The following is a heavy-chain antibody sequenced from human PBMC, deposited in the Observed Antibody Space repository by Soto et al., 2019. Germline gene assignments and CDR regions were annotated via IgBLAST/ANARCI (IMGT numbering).Heavy chain of an antibody. D-gene: IGHD3-22*01. J-gene: IGHJ6*02. Sequence: PGGSLRLSCAASGFTFSSFHMNWVRQAPGRGLEWVAYITSSSDTIYYSDSVKGRFTISRDNGKNSLFLQMNSLRDEDTAVYYCARVVVVIPPGYYYAMDGWGQGTTVTVSS. CDR1: GFTFSSFH. V-gene: IGHV3-48*02. CDR3: ARVVVVIPPGYYYAMDG. CDR2: ITSSSDTI.